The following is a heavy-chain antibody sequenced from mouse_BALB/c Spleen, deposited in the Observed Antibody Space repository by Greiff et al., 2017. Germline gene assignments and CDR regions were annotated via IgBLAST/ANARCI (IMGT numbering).Heavy chain of an antibody. Sequence: EVKLVESGGGLVKPGGSLKLSCAASGFTFSSYAMSWVRQTPEKRLEWVASISSGGSTYYPDSVKGRFTISRDNARNILYLKMSSLRSEDTAMYYCARGFITTVGGYFDVWGAGTTVTVSS. V-gene: IGHV5-6-5*01. CDR1: GFTFSSYA. CDR2: ISSGGST. J-gene: IGHJ1*01. D-gene: IGHD1-1*01. CDR3: ARGFITTVGGYFDV.